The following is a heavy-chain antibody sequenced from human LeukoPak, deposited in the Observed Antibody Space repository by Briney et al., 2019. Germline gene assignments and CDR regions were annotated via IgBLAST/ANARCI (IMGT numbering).Heavy chain of an antibody. CDR2: ITFSSSII. CDR3: VRDQSLGWRRFDY. D-gene: IGHD2-15*01. J-gene: IGHJ4*02. Sequence: GGSLRLSCAASGFTFSSYSMNWVRQAPGKGLEWVSYITFSSSIIYYADSVKGRFTISRDNAKNSLYLQMNSLRAEDTAVYYCVRDQSLGWRRFDYWGPGTLVTVSS. V-gene: IGHV3-48*01. CDR1: GFTFSSYS.